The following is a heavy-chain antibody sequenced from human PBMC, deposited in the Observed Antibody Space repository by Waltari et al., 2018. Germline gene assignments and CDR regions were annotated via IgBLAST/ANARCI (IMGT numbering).Heavy chain of an antibody. CDR2: ISSTVSTI. V-gene: IGHV3-48*03. D-gene: IGHD3-16*01. CDR3: GKALSNSRYVHYYAMDV. CDR1: GFHFSSYE. J-gene: IGHJ6*02. Sequence: EVQLVESGGGLVQPGGSLRLSCAASGFHFSSYEMNWVRQAPGKGLEWVSHISSTVSTIYYADSVKGRFTISRDNAKKSLFLQMNSLRAEDTAVYYCGKALSNSRYVHYYAMDVWGQGTTVTVSS.